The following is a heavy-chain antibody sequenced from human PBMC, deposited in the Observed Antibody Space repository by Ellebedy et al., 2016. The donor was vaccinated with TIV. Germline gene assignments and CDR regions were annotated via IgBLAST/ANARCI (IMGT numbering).Heavy chain of an antibody. CDR1: GFTFSSYW. D-gene: IGHD5-12*01. CDR3: ARDGSIVATAYYYYYGMDV. CDR2: INSDGSST. J-gene: IGHJ6*02. V-gene: IGHV3-74*01. Sequence: GGSLRLSXAASGFTFSSYWMHWVRQAPGKGLVWVSRINSDGSSTSYADSVKGRFTISRDNAKNTLYLQMNSLRAEDTAVYYCARDGSIVATAYYYYYGMDVWGQGTTVTVSS.